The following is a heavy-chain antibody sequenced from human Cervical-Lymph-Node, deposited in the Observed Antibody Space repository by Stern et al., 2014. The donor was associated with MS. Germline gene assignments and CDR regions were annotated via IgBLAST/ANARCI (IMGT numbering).Heavy chain of an antibody. J-gene: IGHJ6*02. V-gene: IGHV3-15*01. CDR2: IKSKTDGRTT. Sequence: EVQLVESGGGLVKPGGSLRLSCAASGFTFRNAWMTWIRQAPGKGLEWVGRIKSKTDGRTTDHAAPVKGRFTISRDDSKTSLYLQMNSLKTEDTAVYYCTTLDRSYPYYYYGMDVWGQGTTVTVSS. CDR1: GFTFRNAW. D-gene: IGHD1-26*01. CDR3: TTLDRSYPYYYYGMDV.